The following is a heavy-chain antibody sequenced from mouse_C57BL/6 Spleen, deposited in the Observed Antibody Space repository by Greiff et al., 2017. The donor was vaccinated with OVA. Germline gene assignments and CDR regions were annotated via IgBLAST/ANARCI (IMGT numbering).Heavy chain of an antibody. CDR3: ARERFYGEGYFDV. CDR2: SRNKANDYTT. D-gene: IGHD2-13*01. CDR1: GFTFSDFY. V-gene: IGHV7-1*01. J-gene: IGHJ1*03. Sequence: EVKVVESGGGLVQSGRSLRLSCATSGFTFSDFYMEWVRQAPGKGLEWIAASRNKANDYTTEYSASVKGRFIVSRDTSQSILYLQMNALRAEDTAIYYGARERFYGEGYFDVWGTGTTVTVSS.